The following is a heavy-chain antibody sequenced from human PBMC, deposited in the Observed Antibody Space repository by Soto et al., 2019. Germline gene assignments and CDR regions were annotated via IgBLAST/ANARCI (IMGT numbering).Heavy chain of an antibody. D-gene: IGHD5-18*01. V-gene: IGHV1-18*01. CDR3: ARDRIQLWLPYYFDY. CDR1: GHTFTSYG. J-gene: IGHJ4*02. CDR2: ISAYNGNT. Sequence: GASVKVSCKASGHTFTSYGISWVRQAPGQGLEWMGWISAYNGNTNYAQKLQGRVTMTTDTSTSTAYMELRSLRSDDTAVYYCARDRIQLWLPYYFDYWGQGTLVTVSS.